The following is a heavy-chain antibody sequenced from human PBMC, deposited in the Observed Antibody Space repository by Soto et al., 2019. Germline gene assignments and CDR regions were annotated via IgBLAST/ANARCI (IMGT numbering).Heavy chain of an antibody. CDR3: ARDYFSLLWSRIPVFDI. J-gene: IGHJ3*02. D-gene: IGHD3-10*01. Sequence: LVNVAWKAAGYTFSSYGSSWLRQATGQGLEWMGWISAYNCNTNYAQKLQGRVTMTTDTSTSTAYMELRSLRSDDTAVYYCARDYFSLLWSRIPVFDIWGQGTMVTVS. CDR1: GYTFSSYG. V-gene: IGHV1-18*01. CDR2: ISAYNCNT.